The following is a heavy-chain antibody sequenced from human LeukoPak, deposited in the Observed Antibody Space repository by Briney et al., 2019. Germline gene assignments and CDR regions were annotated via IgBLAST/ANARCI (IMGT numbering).Heavy chain of an antibody. CDR2: IYYSGCT. V-gene: IGHV4-39*01. CDR3: ARRNPITMIVVGPLSDAFDI. CDR1: GGSISSSSYY. D-gene: IGHD3-22*01. Sequence: PSETLSLTFTVSGGSISSSSYYWGWIRQPPGKGLEWIGSIYYSGCTYYNPSLKSRVTISVDTSKNQFSLKLSSVTAADTAVYYCARRNPITMIVVGPLSDAFDIWGQGTMVTVSS. J-gene: IGHJ3*02.